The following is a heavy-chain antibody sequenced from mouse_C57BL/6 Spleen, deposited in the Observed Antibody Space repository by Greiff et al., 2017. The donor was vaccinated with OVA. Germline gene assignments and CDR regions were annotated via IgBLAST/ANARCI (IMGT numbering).Heavy chain of an antibody. CDR2: INPNYGTT. CDR1: GYSFTDYN. V-gene: IGHV1-39*01. CDR3: ASSGSMSGYYGV. J-gene: IGHJ1*03. Sequence: QLQESGPELVKPGASVKISCKASGYSFTDYNMNWVKQSNGKSLEWIGVINPNYGTTSYNQKFKGKATLTVDQSSSTVYMQLNSLTSEDSAVYYWASSGSMSGYYGVWGTGTTVTVSS.